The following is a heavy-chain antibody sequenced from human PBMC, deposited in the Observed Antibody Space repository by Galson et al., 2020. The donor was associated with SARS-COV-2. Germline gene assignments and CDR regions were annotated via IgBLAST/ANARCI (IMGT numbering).Heavy chain of an antibody. CDR3: ARGVEYQLLLDYYYMDV. J-gene: IGHJ6*03. CDR1: GGSISSYY. D-gene: IGHD2-2*01. CDR2: IYYSGST. Sequence: SETLSLTCTVSGGSISSYYWSLIRQPPGKGLEWIGYIYYSGSTNYNPSLKSRVTISVDTSKNQFSLKLSSVTAADTAVYYCARGVEYQLLLDYYYMDVWGKGTTVTVSS. V-gene: IGHV4-59*01.